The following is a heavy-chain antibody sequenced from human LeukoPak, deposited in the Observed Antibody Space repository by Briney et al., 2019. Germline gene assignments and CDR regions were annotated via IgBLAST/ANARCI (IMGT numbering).Heavy chain of an antibody. V-gene: IGHV1-2*02. J-gene: IGHJ4*02. CDR3: ARDGSGWYATSFHN. D-gene: IGHD6-19*01. CDR1: GYTFTSYY. CDR2: INPNNGGT. Sequence: GSSVKVSCKASGYTFTSYYMHWVRLAPGQGLEWRGWINPNNGGTHYTQKFQGRVTMTRDTSIIPSYLELSRLTSGDTAVYYCARDGSGWYATSFHNWGQGTLVTVSS.